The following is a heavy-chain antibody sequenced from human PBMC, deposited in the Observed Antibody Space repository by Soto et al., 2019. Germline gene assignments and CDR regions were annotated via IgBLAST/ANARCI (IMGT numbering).Heavy chain of an antibody. CDR3: ARDAHCTNGVCYTVLAPHHYYMDV. D-gene: IGHD2-8*01. CDR1: GYTFTGYY. Sequence: QVQLVQSGAEVKKPGASVKVSCKASGYTFTGYYMHWVRQAPGQGLEWMGWINPNSGGTNYAQKFQGWVTMTRDTSISTAYMELSRLRSDDTAVYYCARDAHCTNGVCYTVLAPHHYYMDVWGKGTTVTVSS. CDR2: INPNSGGT. V-gene: IGHV1-2*04. J-gene: IGHJ6*03.